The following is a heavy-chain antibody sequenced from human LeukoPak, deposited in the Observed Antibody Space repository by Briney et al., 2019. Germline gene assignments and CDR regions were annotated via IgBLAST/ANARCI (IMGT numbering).Heavy chain of an antibody. Sequence: SETLSLTCTVSGGSFRNYYWNWIRQPAGQGLEWIGRIYTSGSTNYNSSLKSRVTMSLDTSKYQISLKLTSVTAADTGIYYCATGGSGWYNYFDPWGQGTLVTISS. CDR3: ATGGSGWYNYFDP. V-gene: IGHV4-4*07. J-gene: IGHJ5*02. D-gene: IGHD6-19*01. CDR1: GGSFRNYY. CDR2: IYTSGST.